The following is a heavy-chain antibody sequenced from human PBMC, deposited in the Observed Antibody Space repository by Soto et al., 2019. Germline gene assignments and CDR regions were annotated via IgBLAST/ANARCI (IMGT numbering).Heavy chain of an antibody. Sequence: GGSLRLSCAASGFIFSNFAMYWVRRAPGKGLEWVSAISGSGGSTYYADSVKGRFTISRDNSKNTLYLQMNSLRAEDTAVYYCAYSSTPFDYWGQGTLVTVSS. CDR1: GFIFSNFA. V-gene: IGHV3-23*01. J-gene: IGHJ4*02. CDR3: AYSSTPFDY. D-gene: IGHD6-13*01. CDR2: ISGSGGST.